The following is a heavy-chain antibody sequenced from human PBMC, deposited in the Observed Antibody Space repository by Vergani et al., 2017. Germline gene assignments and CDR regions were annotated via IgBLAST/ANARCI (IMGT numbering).Heavy chain of an antibody. CDR2: IYYSGST. D-gene: IGHD3-9*01. J-gene: IGHJ6*02. CDR1: NDSVSNTFYY. CDR3: ARVMYRDEASTGYRLEGMDI. V-gene: IGHV4-39*07. Sequence: QVQLQESGPGLVKPSETLSLTCTVSNDSVSNTFYYWGWIRQTPGKRLEWIGSIYYSGSTYYNPSLESRVTMSVDTSKSQFSLKLSSVTAADTAVYFCARVMYRDEASTGYRLEGMDIWGQGTTVTISS.